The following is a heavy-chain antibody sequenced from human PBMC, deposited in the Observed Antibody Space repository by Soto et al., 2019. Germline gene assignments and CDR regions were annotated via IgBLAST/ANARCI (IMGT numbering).Heavy chain of an antibody. CDR3: AREGYSSSWYAPHYYYGMDV. CDR1: GFTFSSYW. V-gene: IGHV3-7*01. D-gene: IGHD6-13*01. J-gene: IGHJ6*02. Sequence: GGSLRLSCAASGFTFSSYWMSWVRQAPGKGLEWVANIKQDGSEKYYVDSVKGRFTISRDNAKNSLYLQMNSLRAEDTAVYYCAREGYSSSWYAPHYYYGMDVWGQGTTVTVSS. CDR2: IKQDGSEK.